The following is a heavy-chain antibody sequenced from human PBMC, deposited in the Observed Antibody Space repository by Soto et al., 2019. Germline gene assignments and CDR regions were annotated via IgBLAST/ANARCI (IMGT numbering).Heavy chain of an antibody. CDR2: INPANGNT. J-gene: IGHJ4*02. V-gene: IGHV1-3*01. CDR1: GYIFTSLA. Sequence: ASVKVSCKASGYIFTSLAIHWVRQAPGQRLEWMGWINPANGNTKYSQSFQGRVTITRDTSASTAYMELSSLRSEDTAVYFCARDLDAYSSTAYWGQGTLVTVSS. CDR3: ARDLDAYSSTAY. D-gene: IGHD4-4*01.